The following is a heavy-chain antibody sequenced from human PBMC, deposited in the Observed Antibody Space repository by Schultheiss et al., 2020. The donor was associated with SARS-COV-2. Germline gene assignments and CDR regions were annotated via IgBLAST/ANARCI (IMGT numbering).Heavy chain of an antibody. Sequence: SETLSLTCAVYGGSVSSGSYYWSWIRQPPGKGLEWIGEINHSGSTNYNPSLKSRVTISVDTSKNQFSLKLSSVTAADTAVYYCARGRCSGGSCYTRDYYYYGMDVWGQGTTVTVSS. CDR3: ARGRCSGGSCYTRDYYYYGMDV. J-gene: IGHJ6*02. CDR1: GGSVSSGSYY. D-gene: IGHD2-15*01. V-gene: IGHV4-34*01. CDR2: INHSGST.